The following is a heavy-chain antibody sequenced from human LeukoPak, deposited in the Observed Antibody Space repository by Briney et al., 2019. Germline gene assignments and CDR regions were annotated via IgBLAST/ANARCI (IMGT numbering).Heavy chain of an antibody. CDR1: GFTFTSYA. J-gene: IGHJ4*02. V-gene: IGHV3-23*01. CDR3: AKNLITIFGVAPVGY. D-gene: IGHD3-3*01. Sequence: PGGSLRLSCAASGFTFTSYAMSWVRQAPGKGLEWVSTISGSGGNTYYADSVKGRFTISRDNSKNTLYLQMNSLRVEDTAIYYCAKNLITIFGVAPVGYWGQGTLVTIPS. CDR2: ISGSGGNT.